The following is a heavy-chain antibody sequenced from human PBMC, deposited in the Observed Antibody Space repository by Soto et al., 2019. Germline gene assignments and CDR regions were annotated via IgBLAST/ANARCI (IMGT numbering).Heavy chain of an antibody. CDR2: ISAYNGNT. J-gene: IGHJ3*02. D-gene: IGHD3-22*01. Sequence: ASVKVSCKGSGYTFTRYGISWVRQAPGQGLEWMGWISAYNGNTNYAQKLQGRVTMTTDTSTSTAYMELRSLRSDDTAVYYCARFVDYYDSSGYYGGFAFDIWGQGTMVTVSS. CDR3: ARFVDYYDSSGYYGGFAFDI. CDR1: GYTFTRYG. V-gene: IGHV1-18*01.